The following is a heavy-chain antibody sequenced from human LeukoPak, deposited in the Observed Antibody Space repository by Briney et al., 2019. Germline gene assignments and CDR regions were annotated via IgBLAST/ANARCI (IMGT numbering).Heavy chain of an antibody. V-gene: IGHV3-9*01. Sequence: PGGSLRLSCAASGFTFDDYAMHWVRQAPGKGLEWVSGISWNSGSIGYADSVKGRFTTSRDNAKNSLYLQMNSLRAEDTALYYCAKATGYSSGWNDYWGQGTLVTVSS. CDR2: ISWNSGSI. D-gene: IGHD6-19*01. J-gene: IGHJ4*02. CDR3: AKATGYSSGWNDY. CDR1: GFTFDDYA.